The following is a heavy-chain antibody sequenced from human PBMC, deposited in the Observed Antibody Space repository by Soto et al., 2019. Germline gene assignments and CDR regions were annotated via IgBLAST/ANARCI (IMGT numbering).Heavy chain of an antibody. Sequence: EVQLVESGGGLVQPGGSLRLSCAASGFTFSSYWMHWVRQAPGKGLVWVSRINSDGSSTSYADSVKGRFTISRDNAKHPLYLQMNRLRAEDTAVYYCARGPDYGDIFPDYWGQGTLVTVSS. V-gene: IGHV3-74*01. CDR3: ARGPDYGDIFPDY. CDR2: INSDGSST. CDR1: GFTFSSYW. J-gene: IGHJ4*02. D-gene: IGHD4-17*01.